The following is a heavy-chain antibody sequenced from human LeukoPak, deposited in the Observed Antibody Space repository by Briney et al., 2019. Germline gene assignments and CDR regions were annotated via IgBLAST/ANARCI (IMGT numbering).Heavy chain of an antibody. CDR2: IYYSGST. Sequence: SETLSLTCTVSGGSISSYYWSWIRQPPGKGLGWIGYIYYSGSTNYNPSLKSRVTISVDTSKNQFSLKLSSVTAADTAVYYCAREIAARPPYYYYGMDVWGQGTTVTVSS. V-gene: IGHV4-59*01. D-gene: IGHD6-6*01. CDR1: GGSISSYY. J-gene: IGHJ6*02. CDR3: AREIAARPPYYYYGMDV.